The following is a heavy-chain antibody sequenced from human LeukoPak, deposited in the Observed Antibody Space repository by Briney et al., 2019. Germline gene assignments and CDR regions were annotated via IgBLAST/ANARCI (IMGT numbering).Heavy chain of an antibody. Sequence: PGGSLRLSCAASGFTFINAWMSWVRQIPGKGLEWVGRIESKTDGGTTDYAAPVKGRFTISRDDSTSTLYLQMNSLKSEDTAVYYCTTYGSGRKFDYWGQGILVTVSS. V-gene: IGHV3-15*04. D-gene: IGHD3-10*01. CDR1: GFTFINAW. CDR3: TTYGSGRKFDY. J-gene: IGHJ4*02. CDR2: IESKTDGGTT.